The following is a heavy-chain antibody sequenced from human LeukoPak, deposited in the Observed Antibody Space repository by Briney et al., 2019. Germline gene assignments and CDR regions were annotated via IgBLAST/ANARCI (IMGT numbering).Heavy chain of an antibody. J-gene: IGHJ4*02. CDR1: GFTFSSYA. Sequence: RGSLRLSCAASGFTFSSYAMHWVRQAPRKGLEWVAVISYDGSNKYYADSVKGRFTISRDNSKNTLYLQMNSLRAEDTAVYYCARDPSITMVRGVIGRFDYWGQGTLVTVSS. V-gene: IGHV3-30*04. D-gene: IGHD3-10*01. CDR2: ISYDGSNK. CDR3: ARDPSITMVRGVIGRFDY.